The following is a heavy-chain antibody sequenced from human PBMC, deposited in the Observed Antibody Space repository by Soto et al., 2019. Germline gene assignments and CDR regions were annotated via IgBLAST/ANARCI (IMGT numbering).Heavy chain of an antibody. CDR2: ISGSGGST. Sequence: PGGSLRLSCAAPGFTFSSYAMSWVRQAPGKGLEWLSAISGSGGSTYYADSVKGRFTITRDNSKNTLYLQMNSLRAEYTAVYYCAKGDRSYDSSGPYFDYWGQGTLFTVSS. V-gene: IGHV3-23*01. CDR3: AKGDRSYDSSGPYFDY. D-gene: IGHD3-22*01. J-gene: IGHJ4*02. CDR1: GFTFSSYA.